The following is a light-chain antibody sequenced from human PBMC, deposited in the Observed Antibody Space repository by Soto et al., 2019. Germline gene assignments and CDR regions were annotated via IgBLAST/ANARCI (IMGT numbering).Light chain of an antibody. CDR2: EVN. CDR3: TSHAGTINFPYI. CDR1: SSDVGAYNY. Sequence: QSVLTQPPSASVSPGQSVTVSCTGTSSDVGAYNYVSWYQHHPGKAPKLMVYEVNKRPSGVPDRFSGSKSGNTASLTVSGLQAEDEADYYCTSHAGTINFPYIFGTGTKVTVL. V-gene: IGLV2-8*01. J-gene: IGLJ1*01.